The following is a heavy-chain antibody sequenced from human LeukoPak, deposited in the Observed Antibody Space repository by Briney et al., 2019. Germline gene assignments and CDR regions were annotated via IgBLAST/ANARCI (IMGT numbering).Heavy chain of an antibody. D-gene: IGHD6-19*01. V-gene: IGHV3-11*06. J-gene: IGHJ4*02. Sequence: GGSLRLSCAASGFTFSDYSMSWIRQAPGKGLEWVSYISSSSSYTNYAASVKGRFTISRDNAKNELYLQMNSLRAEDTAVYYCARSGIAVAGTVDYWGQGTLVTVSS. CDR2: ISSSSSYT. CDR3: ARSGIAVAGTVDY. CDR1: GFTFSDYS.